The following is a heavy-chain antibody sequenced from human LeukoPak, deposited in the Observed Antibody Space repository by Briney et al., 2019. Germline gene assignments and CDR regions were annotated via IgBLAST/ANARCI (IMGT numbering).Heavy chain of an antibody. CDR3: AKKDGDF. V-gene: IGHV4-4*07. CDR2: IYANGIT. Sequence: SETLSLTCTVSGVSISAYHWTWIRQPAGKRLEWIGRIYANGITSYNPSLESRLAISLDTSKNQLSLRLSSVTAADTALYYCAKKDGDFWGQGTLVTVSS. CDR1: GVSISAYH. J-gene: IGHJ4*02.